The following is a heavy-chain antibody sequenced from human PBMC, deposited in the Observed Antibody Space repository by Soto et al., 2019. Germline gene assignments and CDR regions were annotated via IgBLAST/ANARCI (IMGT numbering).Heavy chain of an antibody. CDR1: GGTFSSYA. J-gene: IGHJ4*02. Sequence: QEQLVQSGAEVRKPGSSVRVSCKAAGGTFSSYAFTWVRQAPGQGVEWMGGIIPVFGSTSYAQKFQGRVTISADESTNTAYMELSSLRSEDTPVYYCARGPRGGLELYHYFDYWGQGTLVTVSS. CDR3: ARGPRGGLELYHYFDY. D-gene: IGHD2-15*01. V-gene: IGHV1-69*01. CDR2: IIPVFGST.